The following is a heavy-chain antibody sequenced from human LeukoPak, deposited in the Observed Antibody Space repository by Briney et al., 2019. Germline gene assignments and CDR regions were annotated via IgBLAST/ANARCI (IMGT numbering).Heavy chain of an antibody. J-gene: IGHJ4*02. V-gene: IGHV3-21*06. CDR2: ISSSSSSI. D-gene: IGHD6-25*01. Sequence: GGSLRLSCAASGFTFSSYAMSWVRQAPGKGLEWVSSISSSSSSIYYADSVKGRFTISRDNAKSSLYLQMNSLRADDTAVYFCARDPSEASHPYYFDYWGQGILVTVSS. CDR1: GFTFSSYA. CDR3: ARDPSEASHPYYFDY.